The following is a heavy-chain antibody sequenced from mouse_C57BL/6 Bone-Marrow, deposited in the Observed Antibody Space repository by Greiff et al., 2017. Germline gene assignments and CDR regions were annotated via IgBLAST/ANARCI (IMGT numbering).Heavy chain of an antibody. CDR2: IDPSDSYT. D-gene: IGHD2-4*01. V-gene: IGHV1-69*01. Sequence: QVQLQQPGAQLVMPGASVKLSCKASGYTFTSYWMHWVKQRPGQGLEWIGEIDPSDSYTNYNQKFKGKSTLTVDKSSSTAYMQLSSLTSEDSAVYYCASYYDYDGYFDVWGTGTTVTVSS. CDR3: ASYYDYDGYFDV. J-gene: IGHJ1*03. CDR1: GYTFTSYW.